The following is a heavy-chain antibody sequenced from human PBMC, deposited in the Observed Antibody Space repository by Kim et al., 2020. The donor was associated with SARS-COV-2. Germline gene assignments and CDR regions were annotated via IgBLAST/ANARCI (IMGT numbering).Heavy chain of an antibody. D-gene: IGHD4-17*01. CDR1: GGSISSSSYY. CDR2: IYYSGST. V-gene: IGHV4-39*07. Sequence: SETLSLTCTVSGGSISSSSYYWGWIRQPPGKGLEWIGSIYYSGSTYYNPSLKSRVTISVDTSKNQFSLKLSSVTAADTAVYYCARDRKVTIFDYWGQGTLVTVSS. J-gene: IGHJ4*02. CDR3: ARDRKVTIFDY.